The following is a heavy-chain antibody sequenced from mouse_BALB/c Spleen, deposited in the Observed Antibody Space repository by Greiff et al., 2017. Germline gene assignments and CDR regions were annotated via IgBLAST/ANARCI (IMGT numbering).Heavy chain of an antibody. V-gene: IGHV14-4*02. D-gene: IGHD1-1*01. CDR3: NAFITTRYFDV. Sequence: VQLQQSGAELVRSGASVKLSCTASGFNIKDYYMHWVKQRPEQGLEWIGWIDPENGDTEYAPKFQGKATMTADTSSNTAYLQLSSLTSEDTAVYYCNAFITTRYFDVWGAGTTVTVSS. CDR1: GFNIKDYY. J-gene: IGHJ1*01. CDR2: IDPENGDT.